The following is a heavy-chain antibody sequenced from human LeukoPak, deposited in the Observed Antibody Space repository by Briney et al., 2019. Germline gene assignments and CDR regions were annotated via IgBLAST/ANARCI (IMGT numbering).Heavy chain of an antibody. V-gene: IGHV1-69*05. CDR1: GGTFSSYA. D-gene: IGHD3-22*01. Sequence: ASVKVSCKXSGGTFSSYAISWVRQAPRQGLEWMGRIIPIFGTANYSQKFQGRVTITTDESTSTAYMELSSLRSEDTAVYYCARDLYYYDSSGYSPYYFDYWGQGTLVTVSS. CDR3: ARDLYYYDSSGYSPYYFDY. CDR2: IIPIFGTA. J-gene: IGHJ4*02.